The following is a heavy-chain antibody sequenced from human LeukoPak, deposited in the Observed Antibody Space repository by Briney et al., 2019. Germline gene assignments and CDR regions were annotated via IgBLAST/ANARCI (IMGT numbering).Heavy chain of an antibody. V-gene: IGHV3-43*01. CDR2: ISWDGGSR. CDR3: AKESDGGSFDIDY. D-gene: IGHD1-26*01. Sequence: GGSLRLSCAASGSTFDDYTIHWVRQAPGKGLEWVSLISWDGGSRYYADSVKGRFTISRDNSKNSLYLQMNSLRIEDTALYYCAKESDGGSFDIDYWGQGTLVTVSS. J-gene: IGHJ4*02. CDR1: GSTFDDYT.